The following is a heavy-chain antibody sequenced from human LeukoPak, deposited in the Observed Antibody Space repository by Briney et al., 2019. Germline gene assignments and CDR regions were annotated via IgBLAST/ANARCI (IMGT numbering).Heavy chain of an antibody. CDR1: GYTFTSYG. CDR2: ISAYNGNT. V-gene: IGHV1-18*01. CDR3: ARDPSDYYGSGSLDY. D-gene: IGHD3-10*01. Sequence: ASVKVSCKASGYTFTSYGISWVRQAPGQGLEWMGWISAYNGNTNYAQRLQGRVTMTIDTSTSTAYMDLRSLRSDDTAVYYCARDPSDYYGSGSLDYWGQGTLVTVSS. J-gene: IGHJ4*02.